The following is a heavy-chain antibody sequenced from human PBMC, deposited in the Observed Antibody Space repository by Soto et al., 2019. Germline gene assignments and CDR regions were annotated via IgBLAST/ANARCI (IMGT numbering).Heavy chain of an antibody. J-gene: IGHJ3*02. CDR3: ARDHGLGATTSAAFDI. Sequence: GASVKVSCKASGYTFTSYGISWVRQAPGQGLEWMGWISAYNGNTNYAQKLQGRVTMTTDTSTSTAYMELSSLRSEDTAVYYCARDHGLGATTSAAFDIWGQGTMVTVSS. CDR2: ISAYNGNT. CDR1: GYTFTSYG. D-gene: IGHD1-26*01. V-gene: IGHV1-18*01.